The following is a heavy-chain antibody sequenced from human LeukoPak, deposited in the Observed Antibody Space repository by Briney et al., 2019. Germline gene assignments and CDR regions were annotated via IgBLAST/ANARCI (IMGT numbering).Heavy chain of an antibody. Sequence: SETLSLTCTVSGGSISSYYWSWIRQPPGKGLEWIGSIYYSGSTYYNPSLKSRVTISVDTSKRQFSLQLSSVTAADTAVYYCARGIYYYGSGTYYNYWGQGTLVTVSS. CDR2: IYYSGST. D-gene: IGHD3-10*01. CDR1: GGSISSYY. CDR3: ARGIYYYGSGTYYNY. V-gene: IGHV4-39*07. J-gene: IGHJ4*02.